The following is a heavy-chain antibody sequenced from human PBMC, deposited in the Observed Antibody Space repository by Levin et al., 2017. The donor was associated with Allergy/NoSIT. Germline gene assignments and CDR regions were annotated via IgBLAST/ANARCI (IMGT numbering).Heavy chain of an antibody. CDR2: ISYDGSNK. V-gene: IGHV3-30-3*01. CDR1: GFTFSSYA. Sequence: PGESLKISCAASGFTFSSYAMHWVRQAPGKGLEWVAVISYDGSNKYYADSVKGRFTISRDNSKNTLYLQMNSLRAEDTAVYYCARVRSSVVRFGELFWNAFDIWGQGTMVTVSS. CDR3: ARVRSSVVRFGELFWNAFDI. D-gene: IGHD3-10*01. J-gene: IGHJ3*02.